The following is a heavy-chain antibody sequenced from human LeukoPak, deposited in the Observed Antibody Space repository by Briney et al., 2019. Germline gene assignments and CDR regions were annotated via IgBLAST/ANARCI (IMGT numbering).Heavy chain of an antibody. CDR3: AKKLGSSPGDFFDY. Sequence: PGGSLRLSCAASGLSVSTNYMMWVRQAPGKGLECVSILYSSGSAYYADSVKGRFIISRDNSENTLYLQMNSLSAEDTAVYYCAKKLGSSPGDFFDYWGQGTLVTVSS. V-gene: IGHV3-53*01. J-gene: IGHJ4*02. CDR2: LYSSGSA. D-gene: IGHD6-6*01. CDR1: GLSVSTNY.